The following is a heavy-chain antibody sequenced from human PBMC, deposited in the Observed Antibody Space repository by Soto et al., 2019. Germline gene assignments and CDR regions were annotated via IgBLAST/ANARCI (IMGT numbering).Heavy chain of an antibody. CDR3: AGDPVAGIWRYALDN. D-gene: IGHD3-16*01. J-gene: IGHJ3*02. V-gene: IGHV1-18*04. Sequence: QVQLVQSGTEVKKPGASVKVSCKTSGYTFTNHGINWVREAPGQGLEWMGWVNPYNANTNYAQKLRGRVSMSTHTSTPAAYMELRSLSSDGTAVYYCAGDPVAGIWRYALDNWGQGTVVTVSS. CDR2: VNPYNANT. CDR1: GYTFTNHG.